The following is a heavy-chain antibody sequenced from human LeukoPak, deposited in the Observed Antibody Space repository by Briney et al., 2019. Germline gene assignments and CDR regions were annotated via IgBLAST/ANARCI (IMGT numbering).Heavy chain of an antibody. D-gene: IGHD3-10*01. V-gene: IGHV1-2*02. J-gene: IGHJ4*02. CDR2: INPNSGGT. CDR1: GGTFSSYI. CDR3: ARGFPMVRGDDYFDY. Sequence: VASVTVSCKASGGTFSSYIITWVRQAPGQGLEWMGWINPNSGGTNYAQKFQGRVTITRDTSISTAYMELSRLRSDDTAVYYCARGFPMVRGDDYFDYWGQGTLVTVSS.